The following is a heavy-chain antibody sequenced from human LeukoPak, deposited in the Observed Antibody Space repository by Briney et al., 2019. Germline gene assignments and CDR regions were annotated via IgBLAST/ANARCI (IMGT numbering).Heavy chain of an antibody. Sequence: GRSLRLSCTASGFTFGDYALNWVRQAPGKGLEWVGFIRSKTYGGTTEYAASVKGRFIISRDYSKSIAYLQMNSLKTEDTAVYYCARTGPEEYCSGGSCYRYYYYYMDVWGKGTTVTVSS. V-gene: IGHV3-49*04. J-gene: IGHJ6*03. D-gene: IGHD2-15*01. CDR3: ARTGPEEYCSGGSCYRYYYYYMDV. CDR1: GFTFGDYA. CDR2: IRSKTYGGTT.